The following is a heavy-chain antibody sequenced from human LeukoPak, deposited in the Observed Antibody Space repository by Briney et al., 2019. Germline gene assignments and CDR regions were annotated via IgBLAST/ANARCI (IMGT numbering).Heavy chain of an antibody. CDR1: GFTFNRYT. Sequence: GGSLRLSCAASGFTFNRYTMNWVRQAPGKGLEWVSSISSSSSYIYYADSVKGRSTISRDNAKNSLYLQMNSLRAEDTAVYYCARADIVVVVAAPIDYWGQGTLVTVSS. D-gene: IGHD2-15*01. V-gene: IGHV3-21*01. CDR3: ARADIVVVVAAPIDY. CDR2: ISSSSSYI. J-gene: IGHJ4*02.